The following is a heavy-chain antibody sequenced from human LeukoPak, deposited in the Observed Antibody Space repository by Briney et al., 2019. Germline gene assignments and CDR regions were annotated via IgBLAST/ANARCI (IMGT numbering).Heavy chain of an antibody. D-gene: IGHD3-3*01. V-gene: IGHV3-64D*06. Sequence: GGSLRLSCSASGFTFSSYAMHWVRQAPGKGREYVSAISSNGGSTYYAASVKGRFTVSRDNSKNTLYLQMCSLRAEDPAVYSCGKIAGFWRGYYGYWGQGTLGTVSS. CDR3: GKIAGFWRGYYGY. CDR2: ISSNGGST. J-gene: IGHJ4*02. CDR1: GFTFSSYA.